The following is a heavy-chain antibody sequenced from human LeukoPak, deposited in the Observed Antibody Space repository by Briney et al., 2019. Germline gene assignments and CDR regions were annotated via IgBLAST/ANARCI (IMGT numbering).Heavy chain of an antibody. Sequence: SETLSLTCAVYGGSFSGYYWSWIRQPPGKGLEWIGEINHSGSTNYNPSLKSRVTISVDTSKNQFSLKLSSVTAADTAVYYCARKLEASLGELSLLSWFDPWGQGTLVTVSS. CDR1: GGSFSGYY. CDR3: ARKLEASLGELSLLSWFDP. D-gene: IGHD3-16*02. V-gene: IGHV4-34*01. J-gene: IGHJ5*02. CDR2: INHSGST.